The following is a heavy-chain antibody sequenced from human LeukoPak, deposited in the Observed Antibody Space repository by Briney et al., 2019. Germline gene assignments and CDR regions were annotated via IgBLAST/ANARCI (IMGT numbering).Heavy chain of an antibody. CDR2: ISSSGSTM. CDR3: ARQIWFDP. V-gene: IGHV3-48*03. J-gene: IGHJ5*02. CDR1: GFTFSSYA. Sequence: GGSLRLSCAASGFTFSSYAMSWVRQAPGKGLEWVSYISSSGSTMYYADSVKGRFTISRDNAKNSLYLQMNSLRAEDTAVYYCARQIWFDPWGQGTLVTVSS.